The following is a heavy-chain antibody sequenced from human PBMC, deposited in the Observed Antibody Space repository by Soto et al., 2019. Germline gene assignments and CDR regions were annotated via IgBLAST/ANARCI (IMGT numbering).Heavy chain of an antibody. Sequence: PGGSLRLSCAASGFTFSSYDMQWVRQATGKGLEWVSAIGTAGDTYYPGSVKGRFTISRENAKNSLYLQMNSLRAGDTAVYYCARDRRIYYDSSGYYYRYFQHWGQ. J-gene: IGHJ1*01. CDR1: GFTFSSYD. D-gene: IGHD3-22*01. CDR2: IGTAGDT. CDR3: ARDRRIYYDSSGYYYRYFQH. V-gene: IGHV3-13*04.